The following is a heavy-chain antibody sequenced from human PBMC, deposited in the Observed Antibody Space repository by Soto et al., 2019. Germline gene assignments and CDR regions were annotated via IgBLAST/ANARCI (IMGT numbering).Heavy chain of an antibody. V-gene: IGHV4-59*01. D-gene: IGHD4-4*01. Sequence: PETLSLTCTVSGGSISSYYWSWIRQPPGKGLEWIGYIYYSGSTNYNPSLKSRVTISLDTSKNQFSLKLSSVTAADTAVYYCARGNTVTEFDYWGQGTLVTVSS. CDR2: IYYSGST. CDR3: ARGNTVTEFDY. J-gene: IGHJ4*02. CDR1: GGSISSYY.